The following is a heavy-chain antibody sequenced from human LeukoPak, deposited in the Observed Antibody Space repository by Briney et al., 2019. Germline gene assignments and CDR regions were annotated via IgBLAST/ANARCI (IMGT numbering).Heavy chain of an antibody. CDR3: ARAEAAGDNRGGYYYFYMDV. CDR1: GFTFSAHH. V-gene: IGHV3-23*01. CDR2: ITASGATT. Sequence: GGSLRLSCATSGFTFSAHHMNWVRQAPGKGLEWVSGITASGATTYYADSVKGRFTISRDRSQSTLYLQMNSLRAEDTAVYYCARAEAAGDNRGGYYYFYMDVWGKGTTVT. J-gene: IGHJ6*03. D-gene: IGHD6-25*01.